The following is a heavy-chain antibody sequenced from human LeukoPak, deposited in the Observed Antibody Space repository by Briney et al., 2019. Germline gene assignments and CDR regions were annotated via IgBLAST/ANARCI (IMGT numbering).Heavy chain of an antibody. CDR2: ISGSGGST. J-gene: IGHJ4*02. CDR3: AKGLSMIVVVITVFDY. D-gene: IGHD3-22*01. Sequence: GGSLRLSCAASGFTFSSYAMSWVRQAPGKGLEWVSAISGSGGSTYYADSVKGRFTISRDNSKNTLYLQMNSLRAEDTAVYYCAKGLSMIVVVITVFDYWGQGTLVTVSS. V-gene: IGHV3-23*01. CDR1: GFTFSSYA.